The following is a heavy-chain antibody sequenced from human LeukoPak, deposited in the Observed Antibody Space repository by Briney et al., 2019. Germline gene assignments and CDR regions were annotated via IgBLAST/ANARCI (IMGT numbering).Heavy chain of an antibody. J-gene: IGHJ5*02. CDR1: GGSLNGHY. V-gene: IGHV4-34*01. CDR2: INHSGST. D-gene: IGHD3-3*01. CDR3: ARGCYDFWSGPRRNWFDP. Sequence: SETLSLTCAVYGGSLNGHYWSWIRQPPGKGLEWIGEINHSGSTNYNPSLKSRVTISVDTSKNQFSLKLSSVTAADTAVYYCARGCYDFWSGPRRNWFDPWGQGTLVTVSS.